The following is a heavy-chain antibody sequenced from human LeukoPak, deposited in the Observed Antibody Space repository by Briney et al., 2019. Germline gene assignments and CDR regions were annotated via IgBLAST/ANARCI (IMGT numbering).Heavy chain of an antibody. V-gene: IGHV3-43*02. CDR2: IGGDGTST. CDR1: GFTFDDYV. J-gene: IGHJ4*02. Sequence: PGGSPRLSCAASGFTFDDYVMHWVRQAPGKGLEWVSLIGGDGTSTYYADSVRGRFTISRDSSKNSLSLQMNSLRTEDTALYYCAKGSSGYGFLDYWGQGTLVTVSS. D-gene: IGHD5-12*01. CDR3: AKGSSGYGFLDY.